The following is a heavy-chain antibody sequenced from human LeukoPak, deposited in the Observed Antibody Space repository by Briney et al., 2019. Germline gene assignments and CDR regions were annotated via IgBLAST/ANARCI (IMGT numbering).Heavy chain of an antibody. D-gene: IGHD3-10*01. CDR2: FDPEDGET. J-gene: IGHJ6*03. CDR1: GYTLTELS. V-gene: IGHV1-24*01. Sequence: GASVKVSCKVSGYTLTELSMHWVRQAPGKGLEWMGGFDPEDGETIYAQKFQGRVTITRNTSISTAYMELSSLRSEDTAVYYCARVLLRNYYYGSGSYKPYYYYYMDVWGKGTTVTVSS. CDR3: ARVLLRNYYYGSGSYKPYYYYYMDV.